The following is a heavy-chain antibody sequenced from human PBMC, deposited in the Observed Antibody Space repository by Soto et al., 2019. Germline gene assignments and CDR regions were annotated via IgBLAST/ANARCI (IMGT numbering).Heavy chain of an antibody. CDR2: IYPDGSEQ. CDR3: ARELIVGPAEYFQH. V-gene: IGHV3-7*01. D-gene: IGHD1-26*01. CDR1: GFTFSSSW. Sequence: EVQLVESGGGLVQPGGSLRLSCAASGFTFSSSWMSWVRQAPGKGLEWVANIYPDGSEQYYVDSVKGRFTISRDNAKNSLYLQMNSLRAEDTAVYYCARELIVGPAEYFQHWGQGTLVTVSS. J-gene: IGHJ1*01.